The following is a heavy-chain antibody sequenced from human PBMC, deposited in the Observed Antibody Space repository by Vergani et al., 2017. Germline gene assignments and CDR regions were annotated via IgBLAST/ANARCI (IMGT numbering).Heavy chain of an antibody. D-gene: IGHD2-21*02. CDR1: GFTVSSNY. CDR3: ARAGPRVTAAHYFDY. V-gene: IGHV3-53*01. J-gene: IGHJ4*02. CDR2: IYSGGST. Sequence: EVQLVESGGGLIQPGGSLRLSCAASGFTVSSNYMSWVRQAPGKGLEWVSVIYSGGSTYYADSVKGRFTISRDNSKNTLYLQMNSLRAEDTAVYYCARAGPRVTAAHYFDYWGQGTLVTVSS.